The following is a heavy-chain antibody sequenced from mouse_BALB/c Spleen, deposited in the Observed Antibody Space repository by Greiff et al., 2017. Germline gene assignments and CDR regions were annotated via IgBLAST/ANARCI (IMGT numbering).Heavy chain of an antibody. D-gene: IGHD1-1*01. CDR1: GFTFSSYA. J-gene: IGHJ4*01. V-gene: IGHV5-6-5*01. CDR3: ARFPEDYYGRGAMDY. CDR2: ISSGGST. Sequence: EVNVVESGGGLVKPGGSLKLSCAASGFTFSSYAMSWVRQTPEKRLEWVASISSGGSTYYPDSVKGRFTISRDNARNILYLQMSSLRSEDTAMYYCARFPEDYYGRGAMDYWGQGTSVTVSS.